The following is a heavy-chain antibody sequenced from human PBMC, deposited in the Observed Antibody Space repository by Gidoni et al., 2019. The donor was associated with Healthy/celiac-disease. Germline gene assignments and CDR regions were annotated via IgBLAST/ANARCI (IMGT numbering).Heavy chain of an antibody. D-gene: IGHD2-21*02. CDR2: ISGSGGRT. Sequence: EVQLLESGGGLVQPGGSLRLSFAASGFTFTSYAMSWVRQAPGKGLEWVSAISGSGGRTYYADSVKGRFTISRDNSKNTLYLQMNSLRAEDTAVYYCAKCRIVVVTAPYYFDYWGQGTLVTVSS. J-gene: IGHJ4*02. V-gene: IGHV3-23*01. CDR1: GFTFTSYA. CDR3: AKCRIVVVTAPYYFDY.